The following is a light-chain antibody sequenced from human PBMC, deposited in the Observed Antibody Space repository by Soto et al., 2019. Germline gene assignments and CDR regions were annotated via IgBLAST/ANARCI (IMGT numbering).Light chain of an antibody. CDR3: QQYTNWLRT. J-gene: IGKJ1*01. CDR1: ESVSGS. Sequence: EIVMTQSPATLSVSPGERATLSCRASESVSGSLAWYQQKPGQAPRLLIYETSTRATGVPARFSGSGSRTEFTLTISSLQSEDFAVYYCQQYTNWLRTFGQGTKVEIK. V-gene: IGKV3-15*01. CDR2: ETS.